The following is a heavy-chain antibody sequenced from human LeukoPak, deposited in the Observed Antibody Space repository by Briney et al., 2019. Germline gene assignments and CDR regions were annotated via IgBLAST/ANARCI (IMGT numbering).Heavy chain of an antibody. CDR1: GGSISSYY. D-gene: IGHD5-18*01. CDR2: IYDSGST. Sequence: SETLSLTCTVSGGSISSYYWSWIRQPPGKGLEWIGYIYDSGSTNYNPSLKSRVTISVDTSKNQVSLKLSSVTAADTAVYYCARVKDTAMGSVHYYYMDVWGKGTTVTVSS. CDR3: ARVKDTAMGSVHYYYMDV. V-gene: IGHV4-59*01. J-gene: IGHJ6*03.